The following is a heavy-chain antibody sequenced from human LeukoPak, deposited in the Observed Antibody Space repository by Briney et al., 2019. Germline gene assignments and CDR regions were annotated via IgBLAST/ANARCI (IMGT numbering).Heavy chain of an antibody. D-gene: IGHD3-10*01. CDR3: ARDMVRGVRGKNYYYYMDV. Sequence: ASVKVSCKASGYTFTGYYMHWVRQAPGQGLEWMGWINPNSGGTNYAQKFQGRVTMTRDTSISTAYMKLSRLRSDDTAVYYCARDMVRGVRGKNYYYYMDVWGKGTTVTVSS. J-gene: IGHJ6*03. CDR1: GYTFTGYY. V-gene: IGHV1-2*02. CDR2: INPNSGGT.